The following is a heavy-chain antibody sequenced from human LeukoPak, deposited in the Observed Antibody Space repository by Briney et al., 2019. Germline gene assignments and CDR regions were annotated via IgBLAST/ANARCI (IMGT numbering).Heavy chain of an antibody. V-gene: IGHV4-61*01. CDR2: IYYSGST. D-gene: IGHD6-13*01. J-gene: IGHJ4*02. Sequence: SETLALTCTVSGGSISSSSYYWSWIRQPPGKGLEWIGYIYYSGSTNYNPSLKSRVTISVDTSKNQFSLKLSSVTAADTAVYYCARVGAAAGNYFDYWGQGTLVTVSS. CDR1: GGSISSSSYY. CDR3: ARVGAAAGNYFDY.